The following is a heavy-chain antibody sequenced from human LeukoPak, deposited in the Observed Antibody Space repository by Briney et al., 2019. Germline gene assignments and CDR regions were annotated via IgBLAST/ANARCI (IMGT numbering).Heavy chain of an antibody. D-gene: IGHD1-26*01. CDR1: GGSFSNYF. V-gene: IGHV4-59*08. J-gene: IGHJ5*02. CDR2: ISYSGGT. CDR3: ARRVIMSGTGVPVSWLDH. Sequence: KPPETLSLTCAVYGGSFSNYFRNWIRQPPGKGLEWVGYISYSGGTNYNPSLKSRVTTSIDTSKNQFSLNLSSVTAADTAVYYCARRVIMSGTGVPVSWLDHWGQGTLVTVSS.